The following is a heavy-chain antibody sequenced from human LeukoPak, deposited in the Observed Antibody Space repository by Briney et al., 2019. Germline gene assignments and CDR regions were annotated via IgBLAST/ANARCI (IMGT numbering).Heavy chain of an antibody. CDR2: IYYSGST. CDR1: GYSISSGYY. V-gene: IGHV4-61*01. Sequence: SETLSLTCTVSGYSISSGYYWGWIRQPPGKGLEWIGYIYYSGSTNYNPSLKSRVTISVDTSKNQFSLKLSSVTAADTAVYYCARSPETRREWFGELPPYYFDYWGQGTLVTVSS. D-gene: IGHD3-10*01. CDR3: ARSPETRREWFGELPPYYFDY. J-gene: IGHJ4*02.